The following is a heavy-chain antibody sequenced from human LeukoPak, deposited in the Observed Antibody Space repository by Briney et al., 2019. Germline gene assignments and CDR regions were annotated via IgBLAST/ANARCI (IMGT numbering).Heavy chain of an antibody. CDR2: ISSSGSYI. V-gene: IGHV3-21*01. J-gene: IGHJ4*02. D-gene: IGHD6-19*01. Sequence: PGGSLRLSCAASGFTFSSYSMNWVRQAPGKGLEWVSSISSSGSYIYYADSVKGRFTISRDNAKNSLYLQMNSLRAEDTAVYYCARDRILHSSGWYGYWGQGTLVTVSS. CDR1: GFTFSSYS. CDR3: ARDRILHSSGWYGY.